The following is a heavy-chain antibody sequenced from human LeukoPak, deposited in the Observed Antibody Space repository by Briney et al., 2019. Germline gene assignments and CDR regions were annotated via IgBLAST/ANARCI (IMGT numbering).Heavy chain of an antibody. CDR3: ARDRWSSTSYSDY. J-gene: IGHJ4*02. V-gene: IGHV3-33*01. D-gene: IGHD2-2*01. CDR1: GFTFSNYG. CDR2: IWYDGNNK. Sequence: GGSLRLSCAASGFTFSNYGMHWVRQAPGKGLEWVAVIWYDGNNKYYADSVKGRFTISRDNSKNTLYLQMNSLRAEDTAVYYCARDRWSSTSYSDYWGQGTLVTVSS.